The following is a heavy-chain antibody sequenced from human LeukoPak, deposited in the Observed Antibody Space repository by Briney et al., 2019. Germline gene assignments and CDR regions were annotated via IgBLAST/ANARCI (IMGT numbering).Heavy chain of an antibody. V-gene: IGHV4-59*01. Sequence: SETLSLTCTVSGGSINSDYWTWIRQSPGKGLEWIGYIAYNGIPNYNPSLKSRLTISRDTSKNHFSLNLSSVTAADAAVYYCARERHGHPFDSWGQGTLVTVSS. J-gene: IGHJ4*02. CDR3: ARERHGHPFDS. CDR2: IAYNGIP. CDR1: GGSINSDY.